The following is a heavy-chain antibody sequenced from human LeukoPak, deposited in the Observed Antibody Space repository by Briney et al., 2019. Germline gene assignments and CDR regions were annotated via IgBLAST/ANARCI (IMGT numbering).Heavy chain of an antibody. J-gene: IGHJ4*02. CDR2: IWYDGSNK. V-gene: IGHV3-33*06. CDR3: AKPGDDYGDSGYFDY. CDR1: GFTFRSYG. D-gene: IGHD4-17*01. Sequence: PGRSLRLSCAASGFTFRSYGMHWVRQAPGKGLEWVAVIWYDGSNKYYADSVKGRFTISRDNSKNTLYLQMNSLRAEDTAVYYCAKPGDDYGDSGYFDYWGQGTLVTVSS.